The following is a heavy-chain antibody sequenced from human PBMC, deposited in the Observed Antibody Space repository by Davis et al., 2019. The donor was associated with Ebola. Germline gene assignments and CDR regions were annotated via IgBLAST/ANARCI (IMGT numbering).Heavy chain of an antibody. CDR2: INHGGST. J-gene: IGHJ1*01. V-gene: IGHV4-34*01. CDR1: GGSFSGYY. Sequence: SETLSLTCAVYGGSFSGYYWTWIRQPPGKGLQWIGEINHGGSTDYNPSLKSRVTISIDTSKNQFSLKLTSVTAADTAVYYCARAPGYQLLYRYFQHWGQGTLVIVSS. D-gene: IGHD2-2*02. CDR3: ARAPGYQLLYRYFQH.